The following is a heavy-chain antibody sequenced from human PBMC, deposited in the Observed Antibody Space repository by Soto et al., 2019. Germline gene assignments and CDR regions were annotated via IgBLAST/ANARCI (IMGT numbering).Heavy chain of an antibody. CDR3: AKNYFGGGGYYYYGMDV. V-gene: IGHV3-23*01. CDR2: ISGTGGST. Sequence: GGSLRLSCAASGFTFSPYAMSWVRQAPGKGLEWVSVISGTGGSTYCADSVKGRFTISRDNSKNTLYLQMNSLRGDDTAVYYCAKNYFGGGGYYYYGMDVWGQGTTVTVSS. D-gene: IGHD3-10*01. CDR1: GFTFSPYA. J-gene: IGHJ6*02.